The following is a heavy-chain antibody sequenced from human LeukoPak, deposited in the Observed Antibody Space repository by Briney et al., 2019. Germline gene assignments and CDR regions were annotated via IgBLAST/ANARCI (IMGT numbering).Heavy chain of an antibody. CDR2: IYYSGST. V-gene: IGHV4-39*07. Sequence: SETLSLTCTVSGGSISSGSYYWGWIRQPPGKGLEWIGSIYYSGSTYYNPSLKSRVTISVDTSKNQFSLKLSSVTAADTAVYYCARVYGSGSYYSDYWGQGTLVTVSS. J-gene: IGHJ4*02. CDR3: ARVYGSGSYYSDY. CDR1: GGSISSGSYY. D-gene: IGHD3-10*01.